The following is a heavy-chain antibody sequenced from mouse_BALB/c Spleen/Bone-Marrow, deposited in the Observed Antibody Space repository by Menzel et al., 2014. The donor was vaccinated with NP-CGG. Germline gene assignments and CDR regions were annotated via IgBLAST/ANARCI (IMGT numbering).Heavy chain of an antibody. CDR2: IRNKAKGYTT. D-gene: IGHD1-2*01. J-gene: IGHJ1*01. CDR3: ARDNNPITTAYWDFDV. Sequence: EVQLVESGGGLVQPGGSLRLSCAPSGFTFTDYYMSWVRQPPGKALEWLGFIRNKAKGYTTEYSASVKGRVTISRDNSQSILYLQMNTLRAEDSATYYCARDNNPITTAYWDFDVWGAGTTVTVSS. V-gene: IGHV7-3*02. CDR1: GFTFTDYY.